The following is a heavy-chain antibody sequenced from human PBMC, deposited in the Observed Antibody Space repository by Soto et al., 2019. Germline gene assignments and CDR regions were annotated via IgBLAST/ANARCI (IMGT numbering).Heavy chain of an antibody. CDR1: GFTFSSHW. CDR3: ARDYYFRSGSVDY. CDR2: VKLDGSER. V-gene: IGHV3-7*01. D-gene: IGHD3-10*01. J-gene: IGHJ4*02. Sequence: EVQLVESGGGLVQPGGSLRLSCEASGFTFSSHWMSWVRQAPGKGLEWVANVKLDGSERYYVDSVKGRFTISRDNAKNSLYLQMNSLRAEDTAVYYCARDYYFRSGSVDYWGQGTLVTVSS.